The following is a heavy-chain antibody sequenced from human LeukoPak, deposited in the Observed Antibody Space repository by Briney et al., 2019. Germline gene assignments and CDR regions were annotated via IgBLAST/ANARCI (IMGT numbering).Heavy chain of an antibody. CDR3: ARAPGYSSGWLDAFDI. CDR2: SYYSGST. J-gene: IGHJ3*02. Sequence: PSETLSLTCTVSGGSISSYYWSWIRQPPGKGLEGIGNSYYSGSTNYNPSLKSRVTISVDTSKNQFSLKLSSVTAADTAVYYCARAPGYSSGWLDAFDIWGQGTMVTVPS. CDR1: GGSISSYY. V-gene: IGHV4-59*01. D-gene: IGHD6-19*01.